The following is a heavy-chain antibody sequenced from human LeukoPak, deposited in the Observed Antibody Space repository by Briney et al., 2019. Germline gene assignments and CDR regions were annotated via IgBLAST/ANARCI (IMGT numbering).Heavy chain of an antibody. CDR1: GFTFSSYS. Sequence: GGSLRLSCAASGFTFSSYSMNWVRQAPGKGLEWVSSISTGSNYIYYADSVKGRFTISRDNAKNSLYLQMNSLRAEDTAVYYCASTSYYDFWSGTPWGQGTLVTVSS. V-gene: IGHV3-21*01. D-gene: IGHD3-3*01. CDR3: ASTSYYDFWSGTP. J-gene: IGHJ5*02. CDR2: ISTGSNYI.